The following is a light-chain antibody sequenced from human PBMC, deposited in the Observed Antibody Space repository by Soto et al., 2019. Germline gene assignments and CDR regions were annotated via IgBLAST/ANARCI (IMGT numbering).Light chain of an antibody. CDR2: DAS. CDR3: QHYDNLPFT. V-gene: IGKV1-33*01. J-gene: IGKJ3*01. CDR1: QDVSFY. Sequence: DIQMTQSPSSLSASVGDRVTITCQASQDVSFYLNWYQQKPGKAPKLLIYDASNLKIGVPSRFSGRGSGTHFTLTISSLQPEDIATYYCQHYDNLPFTFGPGTKVDFK.